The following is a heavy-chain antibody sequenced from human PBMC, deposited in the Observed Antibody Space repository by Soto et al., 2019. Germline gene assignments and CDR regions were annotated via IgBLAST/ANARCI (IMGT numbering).Heavy chain of an antibody. CDR3: ANPAPSYCGGDCLEAFDI. CDR1: GGTFSSYA. V-gene: IGHV1-69*13. J-gene: IGHJ3*02. Sequence: GASVKVSCKASGGTFSSYAISWVRQAPGQGLEWMGGIIPIFGTANCAQKFQGRVTITADESTSTAYMELSSLRSEDTAVYYCANPAPSYCGGDCLEAFDIWGQGTMVTVSS. D-gene: IGHD2-21*02. CDR2: IIPIFGTA.